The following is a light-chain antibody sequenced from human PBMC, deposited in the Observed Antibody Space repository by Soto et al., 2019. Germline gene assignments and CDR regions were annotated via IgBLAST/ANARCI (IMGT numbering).Light chain of an antibody. CDR2: GAS. CDR1: QSVSSSD. Sequence: EIVLTQSPGTLSLSPGDRATLSCRASQSVSSSDIAWYQQKPGQAPRLLIYGASTRATGIPDRFSGSGYGTDFTLTISRLEPEDFAVYYCQQYGGSPLYTFGQGTKLEIK. CDR3: QQYGGSPLYT. V-gene: IGKV3-20*01. J-gene: IGKJ2*01.